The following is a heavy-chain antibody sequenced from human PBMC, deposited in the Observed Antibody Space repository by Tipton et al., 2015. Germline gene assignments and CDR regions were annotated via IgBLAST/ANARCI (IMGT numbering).Heavy chain of an antibody. CDR1: GGSISSYY. D-gene: IGHD6-6*01. J-gene: IGHJ5*02. Sequence: GLVKPSETLSLTCTVSGGSISSYYWSWIRQPPGKGLEWFGHIYYSGSTNYNPSLKSRVTMSVDTSKNQFSLKLSSVTAADTAVYCCARSTGTRPRSAHWFDPWGQGTLVTVSS. V-gene: IGHV4-59*12. CDR3: ARSTGTRPRSAHWFDP. CDR2: IYYSGST.